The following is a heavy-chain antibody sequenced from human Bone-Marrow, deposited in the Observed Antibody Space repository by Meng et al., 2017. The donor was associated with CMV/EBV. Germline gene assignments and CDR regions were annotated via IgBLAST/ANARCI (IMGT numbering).Heavy chain of an antibody. V-gene: IGHV3-21*01. CDR3: ARDRLRYSELPGVD. J-gene: IGHJ4*02. CDR2: ISSSSSYI. CDR1: GFTFSSYS. Sequence: SGFTFSSYSMNWVRQAPGKGLEWVSSISSSSSYIYYADSVKGRFTISRDNAKNSLYLQMNSLRAEDAAVYYCARDRLRYSELPGVDWGQGTLVTVSS. D-gene: IGHD1-26*01.